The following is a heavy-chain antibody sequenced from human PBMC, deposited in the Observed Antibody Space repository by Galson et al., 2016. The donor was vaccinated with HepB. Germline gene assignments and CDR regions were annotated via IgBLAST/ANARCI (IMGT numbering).Heavy chain of an antibody. CDR2: VSTYDGDR. J-gene: IGHJ3*01. V-gene: IGHV1-18*01. CDR3: ARDRGYGSDTFDF. CDR1: GYTFSTYG. Sequence: SVKVSCKASGYTFSTYGVSWVRQDPGQGLEWMGWVSTYDGDRNYEQKLQGRVTMTTDTSTNTAYMELRSLTSDDTAVYYCARDRGYGSDTFDFWGQGTMVTVSS. D-gene: IGHD5-18*01.